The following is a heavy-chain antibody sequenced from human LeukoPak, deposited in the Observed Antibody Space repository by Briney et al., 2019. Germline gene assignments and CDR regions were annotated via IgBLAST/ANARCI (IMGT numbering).Heavy chain of an antibody. CDR2: INPNSGGT. Sequence: ASVTVSCTASGYTFTGYYMHWVRQAPGRGLEWMGWINPNSGGTNYARKLLGRVTMTTDTSTSTAYMELRSLRSDDTAVYYCARDRVYGSGSPNWFDPWGQGTLVTVSS. D-gene: IGHD3-10*01. V-gene: IGHV1-2*02. CDR3: ARDRVYGSGSPNWFDP. J-gene: IGHJ5*02. CDR1: GYTFTGYY.